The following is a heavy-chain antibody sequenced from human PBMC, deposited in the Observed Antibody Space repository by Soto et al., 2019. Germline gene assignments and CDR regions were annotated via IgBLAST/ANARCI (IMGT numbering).Heavy chain of an antibody. CDR2: IYYSGST. J-gene: IGHJ4*02. CDR3: ARSITILGVGIPYFDY. V-gene: IGHV4-31*03. Sequence: SETLSLTCSVSGGSISSGGYYWSWIRQHPGKGLEWIGYIYYSGSTYYNPSLKSRVTISVDTSKNQFSLKLSTVPAADTAVGYCARSITILGVGIPYFDYWGQGTLVTDSS. CDR1: GGSISSGGYY. D-gene: IGHD3-3*01.